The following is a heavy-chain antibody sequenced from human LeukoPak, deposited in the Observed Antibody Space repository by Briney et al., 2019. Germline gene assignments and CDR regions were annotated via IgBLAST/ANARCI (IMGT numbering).Heavy chain of an antibody. CDR2: INPSGGST. D-gene: IGHD4-17*01. J-gene: IGHJ4*02. CDR1: GYTFTSYY. CDR3: ATANLATVTTPFDY. V-gene: IGHV1-46*01. Sequence: GASVKVSCKASGYTFTSYYMHWVRQPPGQGLEWMGIINPSGGSTSYAQKFQGRVTMTEDTSTDTAYMELSSLRSEDTAVYYCATANLATVTTPFDYWGQGTLVTVSS.